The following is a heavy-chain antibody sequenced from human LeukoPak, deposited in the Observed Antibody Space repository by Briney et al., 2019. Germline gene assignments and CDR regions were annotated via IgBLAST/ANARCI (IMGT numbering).Heavy chain of an antibody. CDR2: TSGSGVYT. CDR3: AKAGSSGYRYYFDY. D-gene: IGHD3-22*01. J-gene: IGHJ4*02. V-gene: IGHV3-23*01. Sequence: GGSLRLSCAASGFSFSGYAMSWVRQAPGKGLEWVSATSGSGVYTYYADSVKGRFTMSRDNSKNTLFLQMNSLRAEDTAIYYCAKAGSSGYRYYFDYWGQGTPVTVSS. CDR1: GFSFSGYA.